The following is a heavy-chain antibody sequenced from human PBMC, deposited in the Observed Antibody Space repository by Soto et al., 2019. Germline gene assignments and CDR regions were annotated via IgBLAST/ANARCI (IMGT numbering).Heavy chain of an antibody. CDR3: AKASAGGVGLFDY. CDR2: ISWHSGSI. CDR1: GFTFDDYA. Sequence: EFKLVESGGGLVQPGRSLRLSCAASGFTFDDYAMHWVRHGPGKGLEWVAGISWHSGSIGYADSVTGRFTISRDNAKTSVYLQMNSLRTEDTALYYCAKASAGGVGLFDYWGQGSLVTVSS. V-gene: IGHV3-9*01. J-gene: IGHJ4*02. D-gene: IGHD3-16*01.